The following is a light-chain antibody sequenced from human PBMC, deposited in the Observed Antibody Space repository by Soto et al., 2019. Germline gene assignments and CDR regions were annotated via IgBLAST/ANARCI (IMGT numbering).Light chain of an antibody. Sequence: DMQFSQAPSLLSDSAGDAVTIICRASQDIRSYLAWYQQKAGRAPKLLIYAASTLQSEVPSRFSGSGSGTEFTLTISSLQPEDFATYYCQKYNSYPINCGKGPRRAIK. J-gene: IGKJ5*01. V-gene: IGKV1-9*01. CDR2: AAS. CDR1: QDIRSY. CDR3: QKYNSYPIN.